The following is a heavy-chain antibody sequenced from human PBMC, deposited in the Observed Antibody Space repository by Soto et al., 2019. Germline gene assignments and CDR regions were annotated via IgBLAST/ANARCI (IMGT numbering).Heavy chain of an antibody. D-gene: IGHD6-13*01. CDR2: ISAYNGDT. Sequence: GASVKVSCKASGYTFTSYGISWVRQAPGQRLEWMGWISAYNGDTKYAQQFQGRVTIARDTSTSTTYMELSSLRSEDTAVYYCARPYSNSWSTYFDYWGQGTLVTVSS. J-gene: IGHJ4*02. CDR1: GYTFTSYG. CDR3: ARPYSNSWSTYFDY. V-gene: IGHV1-18*01.